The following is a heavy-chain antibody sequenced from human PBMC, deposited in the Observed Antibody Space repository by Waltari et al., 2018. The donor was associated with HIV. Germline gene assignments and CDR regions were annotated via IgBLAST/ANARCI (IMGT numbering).Heavy chain of an antibody. CDR3: ARDTLNFYFGLDV. J-gene: IGHJ6*02. D-gene: IGHD2-15*01. Sequence: EEQLVESGGGLVQPGGSLRLSCAASGFTFSRYAVTWVRQAPGKGLEWIAYISRESTNSQYADSVKGRFTVSRDNAEESLYLEMNSLRDEDTAVYYCARDTLNFYFGLDVWGQGTTVTVSS. CDR1: GFTFSRYA. V-gene: IGHV3-48*02. CDR2: ISRESTNS.